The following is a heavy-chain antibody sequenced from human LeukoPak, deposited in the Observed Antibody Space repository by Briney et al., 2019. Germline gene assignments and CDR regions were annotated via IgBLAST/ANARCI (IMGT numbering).Heavy chain of an antibody. J-gene: IGHJ4*02. V-gene: IGHV3-30-3*01. CDR1: EFSFSSYG. CDR3: ARDGTGGNSGLDY. Sequence: GRSLRLSCAASEFSFSSYGMHRVRQAPGKGLEWVAIISYDGSNTYYADSVKGRLTISRDNSKNTLYLQMNSLRADDTAVYYCARDGTGGNSGLDYWGQGTLVTVSS. CDR2: ISYDGSNT. D-gene: IGHD4-23*01.